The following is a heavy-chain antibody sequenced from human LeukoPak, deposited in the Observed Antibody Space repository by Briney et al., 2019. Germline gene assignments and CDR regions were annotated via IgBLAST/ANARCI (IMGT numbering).Heavy chain of an antibody. CDR1: GYTFTGYY. CDR3: ARKFYCSGGSCYSPWFDP. V-gene: IGHV1-2*02. J-gene: IGHJ5*02. Sequence: GASVKVSCKASGYTFTGYYMHWVRQAPGQGLEWMGWINPNSGGTNYAQKFQGRVTMTRDTSISTAYMEPSRLRSDDTAVYYCARKFYCSGGSCYSPWFDPWGQGTLVTVSS. D-gene: IGHD2-15*01. CDR2: INPNSGGT.